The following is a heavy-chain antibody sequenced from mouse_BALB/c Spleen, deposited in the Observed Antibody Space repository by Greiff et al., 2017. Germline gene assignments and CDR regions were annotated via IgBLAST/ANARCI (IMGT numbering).Heavy chain of an antibody. CDR3: ARGGYGDWYFDV. D-gene: IGHD1-2*01. CDR1: GYTFTNYW. Sequence: VQLQQSGAELVRPGTSVKISCKASGYTFTNYWLGWVKQRPGHGLEWIGDIYPGGGYTNYNEKFKGKATLTADTSSSTAYMQLSSLTSEDSAVYFCARGGYGDWYFDVWGAGTTVTVSS. V-gene: IGHV1-63*02. CDR2: IYPGGGYT. J-gene: IGHJ1*01.